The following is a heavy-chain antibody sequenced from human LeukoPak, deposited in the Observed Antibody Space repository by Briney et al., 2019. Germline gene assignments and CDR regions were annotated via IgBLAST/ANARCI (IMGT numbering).Heavy chain of an antibody. J-gene: IGHJ3*02. Sequence: ASVKVSCKASGYTFTSYDINWVRQAPGQGLEWMGWINPNSGGTNYAQKFQGRVTMTRDTSISTAYMELSRLRSDDTAVYYCARIGYCSSTSCYPGAFDIWGQGTMVTVSS. CDR1: GYTFTSYD. V-gene: IGHV1-2*02. CDR2: INPNSGGT. CDR3: ARIGYCSSTSCYPGAFDI. D-gene: IGHD2-2*01.